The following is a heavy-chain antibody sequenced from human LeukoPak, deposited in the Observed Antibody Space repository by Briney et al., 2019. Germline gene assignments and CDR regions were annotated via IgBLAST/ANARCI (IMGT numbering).Heavy chain of an antibody. D-gene: IGHD3-9*01. J-gene: IGHJ6*03. CDR3: ARGADWQVLEYYYYYMDV. Sequence: ASVKVSCKASGYTFSSYAISWVRQAPGQGLECMGGIIPMFGTASYAQKFQGRVTITADISTRTGYMELSSLISEDTAVYYCARGADWQVLEYYYYYMDVWGKGTTVTVSS. CDR1: GYTFSSYA. CDR2: IIPMFGTA. V-gene: IGHV1-69*06.